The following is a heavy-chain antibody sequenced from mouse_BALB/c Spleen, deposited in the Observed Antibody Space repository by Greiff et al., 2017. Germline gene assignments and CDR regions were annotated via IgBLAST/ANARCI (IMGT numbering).Heavy chain of an antibody. J-gene: IGHJ4*01. V-gene: IGHV3-8*02. CDR3: ARFGNYPYYAMDY. D-gene: IGHD2-1*01. Sequence: EVQLQQSGPSLVKPSQSLSLTCSVTGDSFTSGYWNWIRKFPGNKLEYMGYISYSGSTYYNPSLKSRISIIRDTSKNQYYLQLNSVTTEDTATYYCARFGNYPYYAMDYWGQGTSVTVSA. CDR1: GDSFTSGY. CDR2: ISYSGST.